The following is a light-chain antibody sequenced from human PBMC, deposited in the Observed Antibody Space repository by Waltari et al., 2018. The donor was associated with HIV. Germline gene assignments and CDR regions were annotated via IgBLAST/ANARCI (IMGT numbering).Light chain of an antibody. CDR3: MQATSGPCT. J-gene: IGKJ2*02. CDR2: KTY. V-gene: IGKV2-30*01. Sequence: VVLTQSPLSLSVSLLQPASMSCASSQSVVSTDGNTDLNWCQQRPGQSPRRRIYKTYNRDSGVPDRFGGGGAGYNFTQQSSRVGPEDVGTYCCMQATSGPCTFGQGTKLEIK. CDR1: QSVVSTDGNTD.